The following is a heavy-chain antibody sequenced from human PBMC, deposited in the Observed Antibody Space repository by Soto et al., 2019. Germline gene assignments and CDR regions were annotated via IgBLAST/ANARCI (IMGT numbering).Heavy chain of an antibody. CDR3: ARRSVLEDSSTFDY. CDR2: IIPIFGTA. D-gene: IGHD2-2*01. Sequence: GASVKVSCKASGGTFSSYAISWVRQAPGQGLEWMGGIIPIFGTANYAQKFQGRVTITADESTSTAYMELSSLRSEDTAVYYCARRSVLEDSSTFDYWGQGTLVTVSS. V-gene: IGHV1-69*13. J-gene: IGHJ4*02. CDR1: GGTFSSYA.